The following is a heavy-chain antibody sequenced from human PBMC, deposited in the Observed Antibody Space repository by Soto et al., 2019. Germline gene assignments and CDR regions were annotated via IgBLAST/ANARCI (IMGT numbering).Heavy chain of an antibody. J-gene: IGHJ4*02. CDR2: SNPKSANT. D-gene: IGHD3-22*01. V-gene: IGHV1-8*01. CDR1: RYTFISYD. CDR3: ARGRRDSYDSGDWVPLAY. Sequence: GASVKVSCKASRYTFISYDINWVRQATGQGLEWMGWSNPKSANTGYAQNFQGRVTMTRNTSISTAYMELSSLRSEDTAVYYCARGRRDSYDSGDWVPLAYWGQGTLVTVSS.